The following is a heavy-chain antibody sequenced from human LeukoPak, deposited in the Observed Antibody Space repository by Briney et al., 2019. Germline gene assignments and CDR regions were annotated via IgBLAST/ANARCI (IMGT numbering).Heavy chain of an antibody. CDR3: ARVLYYDYVWGSYRYPFDY. D-gene: IGHD3-16*02. CDR2: INHSGST. Sequence: SETLSLTCAVYGGSFSGYYWSWIRQPPGKGLEWIGEINHSGSTNYNPSLKSRVTMSVDTSKNQFSLKLSSVTAADTAVYYCARVLYYDYVWGSYRYPFDYWGQGTLVTVSS. J-gene: IGHJ4*02. V-gene: IGHV4-34*01. CDR1: GGSFSGYY.